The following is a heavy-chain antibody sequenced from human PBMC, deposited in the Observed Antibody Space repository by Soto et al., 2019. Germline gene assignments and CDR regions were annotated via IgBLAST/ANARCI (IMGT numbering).Heavy chain of an antibody. CDR2: LSGYNGNT. J-gene: IGHJ6*02. CDR3: ARDREYYYDSSGNYYYHYGMDV. D-gene: IGHD3-22*01. CDR1: GYTFTNYG. Sequence: QVQLVESGAEVKKPGASVKVSCKASGYTFTNYGISWVRQAPGQGLEWMGWLSGYNGNTKYAQKFQGRVTMTTDTPTNTAYMDLRSLRSDDTAVYYCARDREYYYDSSGNYYYHYGMDVWGQGTKVTVS. V-gene: IGHV1-18*04.